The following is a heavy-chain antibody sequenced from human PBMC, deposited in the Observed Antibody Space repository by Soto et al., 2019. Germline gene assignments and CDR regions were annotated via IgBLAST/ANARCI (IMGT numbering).Heavy chain of an antibody. J-gene: IGHJ4*02. CDR3: ARGSSSSMGGHY. CDR2: INPSGGRT. D-gene: IGHD6-6*01. Sequence: GASLNVSFKAGGYTFTSYYIHWVRQAAGQGREWMGVINPSGGRTGYAQKFQGRVTMTRDTSTSTVFMGLSSLTSEDTAVYYCARGSSSSMGGHYWGQGTLV. V-gene: IGHV1-46*01. CDR1: GYTFTSYY.